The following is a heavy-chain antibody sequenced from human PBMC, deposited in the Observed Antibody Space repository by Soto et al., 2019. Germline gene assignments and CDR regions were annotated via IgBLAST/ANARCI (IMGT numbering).Heavy chain of an antibody. CDR1: GGSIRSYY. J-gene: IGHJ4*02. CDR2: IYYSGST. D-gene: IGHD2-15*01. V-gene: IGHV4-59*01. Sequence: SETLSLTCTVSGGSIRSYYWNWGRQPPGKGLEWIGYIYYSGSTNYSPSLKSRLTITKDTSKNQVVLTMTNMDPVDTATYYCAHRRGKVGSLDCWGQGTLVTVSS. CDR3: AHRRGKVGSLDC.